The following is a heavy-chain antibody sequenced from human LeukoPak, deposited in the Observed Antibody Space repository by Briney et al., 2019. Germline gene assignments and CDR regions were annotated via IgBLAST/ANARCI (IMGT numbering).Heavy chain of an antibody. CDR1: GGSISSGDYY. CDR2: IYHSGST. CDR3: ARWSSGWYYFDY. V-gene: IGHV4-30-2*01. D-gene: IGHD6-19*01. Sequence: SETLSLTCTVSGGSISSGDYYWSWIRQPPGKGLEWIGNIYHSGSTYYNPSLKSRATISVDKSKNQFSLKLSSVTAADTAVYYCARWSSGWYYFDYWGQGTLVTVSS. J-gene: IGHJ4*02.